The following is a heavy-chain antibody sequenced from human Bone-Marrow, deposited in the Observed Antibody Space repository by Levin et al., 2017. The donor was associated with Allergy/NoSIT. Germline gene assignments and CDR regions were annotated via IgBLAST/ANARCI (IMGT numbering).Heavy chain of an antibody. CDR3: ARSYNYGWEFDY. V-gene: IGHV4-34*01. J-gene: IGHJ4*02. CDR2: TKHGGST. D-gene: IGHD5-24*01. Sequence: PSETLSLTCAVSGGSFTTYYWSWIRQSPGKGLEWIGETKHGGSTNYNPSLKSRVTISMDTSENSFSLVLSSVTAADTAVYFCARSYNYGWEFDYWGQGTLVSVSS. CDR1: GGSFTTYY.